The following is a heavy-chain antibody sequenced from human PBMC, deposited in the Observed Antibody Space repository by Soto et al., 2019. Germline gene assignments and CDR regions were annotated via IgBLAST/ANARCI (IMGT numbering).Heavy chain of an antibody. CDR1: GFTVSSNY. CDR2: IYSGGST. CDR3: ARSASYYYDSSGYYLDY. Sequence: EVQLVESGGGLVQPGGSLRLSCAASGFTVSSNYMRWVRQAPGKGLEWVSVIYSGGSTYYADSVKGRFTISRDNSKNTLYLQMNSLRAEDTAVYYCARSASYYYDSSGYYLDYWGQGTLVTVSS. V-gene: IGHV3-66*01. D-gene: IGHD3-22*01. J-gene: IGHJ4*02.